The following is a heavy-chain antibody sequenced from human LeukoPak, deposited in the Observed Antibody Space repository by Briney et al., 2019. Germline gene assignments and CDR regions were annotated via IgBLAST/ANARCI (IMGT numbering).Heavy chain of an antibody. CDR2: IIPIFGTA. V-gene: IGHV1-69*13. D-gene: IGHD3-22*01. Sequence: ASVKVSFKASGGTFSSYAISWVRQAPGQGLEWMGGIIPIFGTANYAQKFQGRVTITADESTSTAYMELSSLRSEDTAVYYCARGIYDSSTYYFDYWGQGTLVTVSS. CDR3: ARGIYDSSTYYFDY. CDR1: GGTFSSYA. J-gene: IGHJ4*02.